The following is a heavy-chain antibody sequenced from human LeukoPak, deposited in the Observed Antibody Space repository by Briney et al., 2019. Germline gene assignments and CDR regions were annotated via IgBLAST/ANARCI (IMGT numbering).Heavy chain of an antibody. V-gene: IGHV3-49*04. CDR1: GFTFGDYA. D-gene: IGHD2-15*01. CDR2: IRSKAYGGTT. J-gene: IGHJ3*02. CDR3: TRYCSGGSCYGAFDI. Sequence: HPGRSLRLSCTASGFTFGDYAMSWVRQAPGKGLEWVGRIRSKAYGGTTEYAASVKGRFTISRDDSKSIAYLQMNSLKTEDTAVYYCTRYCSGGSCYGAFDIWGQGIMVAVSS.